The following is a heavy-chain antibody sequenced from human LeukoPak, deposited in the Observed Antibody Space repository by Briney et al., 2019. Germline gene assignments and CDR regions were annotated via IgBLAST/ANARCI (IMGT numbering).Heavy chain of an antibody. Sequence: GGSLRLSCAASGFTFSSYAMSWVRQAPEKGLEWVSAISGSGGSTYYADSVKGRFTISRDNSKNTLYLQMNSLRAEDTAVYYCAKGLDYGDYSFDYWGQGTLVTVSS. CDR2: ISGSGGST. D-gene: IGHD4-17*01. CDR1: GFTFSSYA. CDR3: AKGLDYGDYSFDY. V-gene: IGHV3-23*01. J-gene: IGHJ4*02.